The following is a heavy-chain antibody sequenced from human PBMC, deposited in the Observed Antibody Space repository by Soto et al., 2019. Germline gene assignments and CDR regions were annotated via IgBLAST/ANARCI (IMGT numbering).Heavy chain of an antibody. D-gene: IGHD6-19*01. CDR2: ISGSGGST. V-gene: IGHV3-23*01. J-gene: IGHJ4*02. Sequence: GGSLRLSCAASGFTFSSYAMSWVRQAPGKGLEWVSAISGSGGSTYYADSVKGRFTISRDNATNPMYLQMTCPRAEQTAVYYCARESPFGAVAGPFDYWGQGTLVTVSS. CDR3: ARESPFGAVAGPFDY. CDR1: GFTFSSYA.